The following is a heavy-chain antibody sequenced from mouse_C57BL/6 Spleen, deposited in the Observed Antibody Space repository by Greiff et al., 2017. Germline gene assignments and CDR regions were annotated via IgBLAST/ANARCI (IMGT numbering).Heavy chain of an antibody. CDR2: IYPGSGST. V-gene: IGHV1-55*01. J-gene: IGHJ2*01. Sequence: QVQLQQPGAELVKPGASVKMSCKASGYTFTSYWITWVKQRPGQGLEWIGDIYPGSGSTNYNEKFKSKATLTVDTASSTAYMQLSRLTSEDSAVYYCARGGIYYYESSHYFDYWGKGTTLTVSS. D-gene: IGHD1-1*01. CDR1: GYTFTSYW. CDR3: ARGGIYYYESSHYFDY.